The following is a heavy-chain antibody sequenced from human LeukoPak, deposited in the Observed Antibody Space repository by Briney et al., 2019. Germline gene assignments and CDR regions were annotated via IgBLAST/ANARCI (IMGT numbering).Heavy chain of an antibody. CDR2: IYSDGST. J-gene: IGHJ4*02. V-gene: IGHV3-53*01. D-gene: IGHD1-26*01. CDR3: ARERGRGRDSPWFDY. Sequence: GGSLRLSCAASGFIVSGDFMSWVRQAPGRGLEWVSVIYSDGSTYYADSVKGRFTISRDNSKNTLDLQMTGLRAEDTAVYYCARERGRGRDSPWFDYWGQGTLVTVSS. CDR1: GFIVSGDF.